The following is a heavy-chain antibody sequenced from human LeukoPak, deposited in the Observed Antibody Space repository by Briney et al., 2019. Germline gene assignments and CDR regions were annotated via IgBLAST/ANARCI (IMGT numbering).Heavy chain of an antibody. CDR3: AKEGGHDNWYFDL. J-gene: IGHJ2*01. Sequence: PGGSLRLSCAVSGFTLTEHALSWVRQAPGEGLEWVSGIIDVGDTYYADSVKGRFTISRDSSKNTLYLQMNSLRAEDTATYYCAKEGGHDNWYFDLWGRGTLVTVSS. D-gene: IGHD5-12*01. V-gene: IGHV3-23*01. CDR2: IIDVGDT. CDR1: GFTLTEHA.